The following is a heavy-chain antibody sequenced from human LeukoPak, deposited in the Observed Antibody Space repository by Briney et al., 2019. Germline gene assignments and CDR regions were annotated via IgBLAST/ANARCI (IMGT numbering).Heavy chain of an antibody. J-gene: IGHJ4*02. V-gene: IGHV3-7*01. Sequence: PGGSLRLSCAASGFTFSSSWMSWVRQAPGKGLEWVANIKPDGSEKYYVDAVKGRLTISRDNAKNSVYLQMKSLRAEDTAVYYCARDKFGGTDYWGQGTLVTVFS. D-gene: IGHD3-16*01. CDR1: GFTFSSSW. CDR3: ARDKFGGTDY. CDR2: IKPDGSEK.